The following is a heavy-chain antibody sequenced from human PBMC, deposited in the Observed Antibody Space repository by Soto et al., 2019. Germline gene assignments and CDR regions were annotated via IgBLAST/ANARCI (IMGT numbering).Heavy chain of an antibody. CDR2: ISDDGASI. CDR3: EMENSVQAWLHHFDH. CDR1: GFSFSSFA. Sequence: PGESLKISCEASGFSFSSFAMKWVRQAPGRGLEWVSYISDDGASIYYADSLKGRFTISRDNAKNSLSLQMNNLRAEDTAVYYCEMENSVQAWLHHFDHWGLGTLVTVSS. D-gene: IGHD5-18*01. J-gene: IGHJ4*02. V-gene: IGHV3-48*03.